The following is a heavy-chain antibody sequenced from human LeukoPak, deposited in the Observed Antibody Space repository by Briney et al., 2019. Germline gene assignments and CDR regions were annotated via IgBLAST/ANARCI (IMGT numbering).Heavy chain of an antibody. J-gene: IGHJ4*02. CDR2: ISYSGAT. CDR1: GGSISSSY. D-gene: IGHD3-3*01. V-gene: IGHV4-59*12. CDR3: ARGATIFGVVTHPVDY. Sequence: SETLSLTCTVSGGSISSSYWTWIRQPPGKGLEWIGYISYSGATNYNPSLKSRVTISVDRSKNQFSLKLSSVTAADTAVYYCARGATIFGVVTHPVDYWGQGTLVTVSS.